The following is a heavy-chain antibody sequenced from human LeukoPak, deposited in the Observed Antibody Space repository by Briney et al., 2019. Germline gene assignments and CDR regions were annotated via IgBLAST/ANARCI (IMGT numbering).Heavy chain of an antibody. J-gene: IGHJ4*02. Sequence: GGSLRLSCAASGFTFSRYWMTCVRQAPGKGLEWVANIKEDGSEKNYVDSLKGRFTISRDNAKNSVFLQMNSLRAEDTAVYYCARDTRYGDNDYWGQGTLVTVSS. CDR2: IKEDGSEK. CDR1: GFTFSRYW. D-gene: IGHD4-17*01. CDR3: ARDTRYGDNDY. V-gene: IGHV3-7*05.